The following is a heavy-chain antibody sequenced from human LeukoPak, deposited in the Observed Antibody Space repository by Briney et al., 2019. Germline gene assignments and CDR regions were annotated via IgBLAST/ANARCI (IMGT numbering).Heavy chain of an antibody. CDR1: GFIFNNAW. Sequence: GGSLRLSCAASGFIFNNAWMSRVRQAPGKGLEWVGRIKSKTDGGTTDYAAPVKGRFTISRDDPKNTLYLQMNSLKIEDTAVYYCTTTNPFYWGQGTLVTVSS. CDR2: IKSKTDGGTT. CDR3: TTTNPFY. J-gene: IGHJ4*02. V-gene: IGHV3-15*01.